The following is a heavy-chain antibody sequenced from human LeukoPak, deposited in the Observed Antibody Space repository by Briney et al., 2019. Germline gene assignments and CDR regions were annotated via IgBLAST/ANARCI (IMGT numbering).Heavy chain of an antibody. CDR3: ATGISMMIMAPGY. J-gene: IGHJ1*01. Sequence: PGGSLRLSCAASEFTVSRNYMTWVRQAPGKGLEWVSILYSGGTTYYADSVKGRFTISRDNSKNALFPQMNSLRVEDTAVYYCATGISMMIMAPGYWGQGTLVTVSS. D-gene: IGHD3-22*01. V-gene: IGHV3-53*01. CDR1: EFTVSRNY. CDR2: LYSGGTT.